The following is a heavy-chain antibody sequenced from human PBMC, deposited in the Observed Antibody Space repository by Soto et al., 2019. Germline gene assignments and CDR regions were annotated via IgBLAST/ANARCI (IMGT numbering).Heavy chain of an antibody. CDR2: ISGSGGST. J-gene: IGHJ1*01. V-gene: IGHV3-23*01. Sequence: GGSLRLSCAASGFTFSSYAMSWVRQAPGKGLEWVSAISGSGGSTYYADSVKGRFTISRDNSKNTLYLQMNSLRAEDTAVYYCAKAWVVPAAIPEYFQHWGQGTLVTVS. CDR3: AKAWVVPAAIPEYFQH. CDR1: GFTFSSYA. D-gene: IGHD2-2*02.